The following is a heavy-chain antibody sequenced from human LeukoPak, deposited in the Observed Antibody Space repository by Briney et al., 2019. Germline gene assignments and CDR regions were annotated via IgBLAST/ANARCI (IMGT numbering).Heavy chain of an antibody. CDR3: ARDFYSGYGSFDY. CDR2: MNPNSGNT. V-gene: IGHV1-8*01. D-gene: IGHD5-12*01. J-gene: IGHJ4*02. Sequence: ASVKVSCKASGYTFTSYDINWVRQATGQGLEWMGWMNPNSGNTGYAQKFQGRVTMTRNTSISTAYMELSSLRSDDTAVYYCARDFYSGYGSFDYWGQGTLVTVSS. CDR1: GYTFTSYD.